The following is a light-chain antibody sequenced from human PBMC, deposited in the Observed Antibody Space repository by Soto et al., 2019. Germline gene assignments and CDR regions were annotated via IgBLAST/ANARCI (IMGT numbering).Light chain of an antibody. Sequence: EFVLTQSPGTLSLSPGERAALSCRASQSVSSSLAWFQQKPGQAPRLLIYDASKRATGIPARFSGSGSGTDFTLTISSLEPEDFAVYYCQQYGSSLLTFGGGTKVDIK. J-gene: IGKJ4*01. CDR1: QSVSSS. CDR3: QQYGSSLLT. V-gene: IGKV3-20*01. CDR2: DAS.